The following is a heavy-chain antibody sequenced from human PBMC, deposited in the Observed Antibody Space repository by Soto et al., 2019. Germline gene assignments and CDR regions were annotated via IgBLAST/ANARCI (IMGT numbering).Heavy chain of an antibody. J-gene: IGHJ5*02. Sequence: GASVKVSCKVSGYTLTELSMHWVRQAPGKGLEWMGGFDPEDGETIYAQKFQGRVTMTEDTSTDTAYMELSSLRSEDTAVYYCATIQGFRGYKDSGVNRNCFGPGGREPLLTVS. CDR2: FDPEDGET. CDR3: ATIQGFRGYKDSGVNRNCFGP. CDR1: GYTLTELS. D-gene: IGHD5-12*01. V-gene: IGHV1-24*01.